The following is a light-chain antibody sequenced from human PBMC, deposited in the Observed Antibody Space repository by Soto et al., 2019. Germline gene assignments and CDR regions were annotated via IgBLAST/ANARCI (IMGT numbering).Light chain of an antibody. CDR1: QSVSSY. J-gene: IGKJ3*01. CDR3: QYGGA. V-gene: IGKV3-11*01. Sequence: EVLLTQSPATLSLSPGERATLSCRAGQSVSSYLAWYQQKPGQAPRLLIYDASNRATDIPARFSGSGSGTDFTLTISSLEPDYFAVYFCQYGGAFGPGTKVEIK. CDR2: DAS.